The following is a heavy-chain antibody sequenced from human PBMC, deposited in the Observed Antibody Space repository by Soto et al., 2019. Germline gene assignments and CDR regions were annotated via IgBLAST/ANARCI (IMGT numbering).Heavy chain of an antibody. J-gene: IGHJ2*01. Sequence: GGSLRLSCAASGFTFSSYSMNWVRQAPGKGLEWVSYISSSSSTIYYADSVKGRFTISRDNAKNSLYLQMNSLRDEDTAVYYCARATQATYYYDSSGYYWYFDLWGRGTLVTVSS. D-gene: IGHD3-22*01. CDR2: ISSSSSTI. V-gene: IGHV3-48*02. CDR1: GFTFSSYS. CDR3: ARATQATYYYDSSGYYWYFDL.